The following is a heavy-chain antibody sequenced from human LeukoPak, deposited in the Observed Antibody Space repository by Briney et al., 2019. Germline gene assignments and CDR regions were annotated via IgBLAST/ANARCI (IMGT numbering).Heavy chain of an antibody. CDR1: GFTFSSYW. CDR3: ANNGYYDSSGYLN. D-gene: IGHD3-22*01. J-gene: IGHJ4*02. V-gene: IGHV3-23*01. CDR2: ISDSGGST. Sequence: GGSLRLSCAASGFTFSSYWMSWVRQAPGKGLEWVSGISDSGGSTFHAESVKGRFTISRDNSKNTLYLQMNSLRAEDTAVYYCANNGYYDSSGYLNGGQGTLVTVSS.